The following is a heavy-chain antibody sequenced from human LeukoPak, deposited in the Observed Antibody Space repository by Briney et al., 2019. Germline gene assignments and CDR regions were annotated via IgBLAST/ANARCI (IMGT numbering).Heavy chain of an antibody. CDR2: ISSSSSYI. Sequence: PGRSLRLSCAASGFTFSSYSMNWVRQAPGKGLEWVSSISSSSSYIYYADSVKGRFTISRDNAKNSLYLQMNSLRAEDTAVYYCARAKGSSDAFDIWGQGTMVTVSS. V-gene: IGHV3-21*01. CDR1: GFTFSSYS. J-gene: IGHJ3*02. D-gene: IGHD2-2*01. CDR3: ARAKGSSDAFDI.